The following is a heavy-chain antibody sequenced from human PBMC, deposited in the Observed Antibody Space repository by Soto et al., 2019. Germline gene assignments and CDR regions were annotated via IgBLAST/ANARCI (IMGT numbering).Heavy chain of an antibody. V-gene: IGHV3-74*01. Sequence: GGSLRLSCAASGFTFSSYWMHWVRQAPGKGLVWVSRINSDGSSTSYADSRKGGFTISRDNAKNTLHLQMNSLRAEDTAEYYCARSVVVVPAALYYYYYYGMDVWGQGTTVTVSS. CDR3: ARSVVVVPAALYYYYYYGMDV. D-gene: IGHD2-2*01. J-gene: IGHJ6*02. CDR1: GFTFSSYW. CDR2: INSDGSST.